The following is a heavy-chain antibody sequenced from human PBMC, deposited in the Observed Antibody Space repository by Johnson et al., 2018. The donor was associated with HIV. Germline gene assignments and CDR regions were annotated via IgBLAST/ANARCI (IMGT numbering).Heavy chain of an antibody. D-gene: IGHD3-9*01. CDR3: ARGGYYDILTGYYALAAFDI. J-gene: IGHJ3*02. CDR2: TRNKANSYTT. V-gene: IGHV3-72*01. CDR1: VFTFSDHY. Sequence: MQLVESGGGLVQPGGSLRLSCAASVFTFSDHYMDWVRQAPGKGLEWVGRTRNKANSYTTEYAASVKGRFTISRADSKNSLYLQMNSLKTEDTAVYYCARGGYYDILTGYYALAAFDIWGQGTMVTVSS.